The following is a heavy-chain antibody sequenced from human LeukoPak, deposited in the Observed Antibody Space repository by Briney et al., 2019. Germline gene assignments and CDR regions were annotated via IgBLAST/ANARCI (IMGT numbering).Heavy chain of an antibody. CDR3: ARLPRRSGAFDAFDI. CDR2: IYYSGST. D-gene: IGHD1-26*01. CDR1: GGSISSYY. Sequence: SETLSLTCTVSGGSISSYYWSWIRQPPGKGLEWIGYIYYSGSTNYNPSLKSRVTISVDTSKNQFSLKLSSVTAADTAVYYCARLPRRSGAFDAFDIWGQGTMVTVSS. V-gene: IGHV4-59*08. J-gene: IGHJ3*02.